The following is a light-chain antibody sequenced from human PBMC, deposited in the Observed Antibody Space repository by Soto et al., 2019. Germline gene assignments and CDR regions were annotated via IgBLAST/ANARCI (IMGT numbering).Light chain of an antibody. V-gene: IGKV3-11*01. CDR1: QSVSNY. J-gene: IGKJ5*01. CDR3: QQRHKWRDT. CDR2: ETS. Sequence: TQARPSRISSPGKRATHGKRASQSVSNYLSWYQQKPGQAPRLLMYETSRRATGIPARSRGSGSGPDFPLSCSSLEPEGFPVYYCQQRHKWRDTFGQGTRLEIK.